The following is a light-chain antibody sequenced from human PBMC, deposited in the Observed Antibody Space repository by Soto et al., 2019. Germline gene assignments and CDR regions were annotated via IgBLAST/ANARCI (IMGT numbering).Light chain of an antibody. CDR2: DAS. J-gene: IGKJ3*01. CDR3: QQRGSWPPFI. V-gene: IGKV3-11*01. Sequence: EIVLTQSPATLSLSPGERATLSCRASQSVSSHLAWYQQKPGQAPRLLIYDASNRATGIPARFSGSGSGTDFTLTISSLEPEDCAVYYCQQRGSWPPFIFGPGTKVDIK. CDR1: QSVSSH.